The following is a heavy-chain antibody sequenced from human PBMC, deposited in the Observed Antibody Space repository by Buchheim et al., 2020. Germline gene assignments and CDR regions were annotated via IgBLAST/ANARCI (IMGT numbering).Heavy chain of an antibody. V-gene: IGHV1-8*01. CDR3: ARAFTRYNGNYLSYYYYYMDV. CDR1: GYTFTSYD. D-gene: IGHD1-7*01. CDR2: MNPNSGNT. Sequence: QVQLVQSGAEVKKPGASVKVSCKASGYTFTSYDINWVRQATGQGLEWMGWMNPNSGNTGYAQKFQGRVTMTRNTSISTAYMELSSLRSEDTAVYYCARAFTRYNGNYLSYYYYYMDVWGKGTT. J-gene: IGHJ6*03.